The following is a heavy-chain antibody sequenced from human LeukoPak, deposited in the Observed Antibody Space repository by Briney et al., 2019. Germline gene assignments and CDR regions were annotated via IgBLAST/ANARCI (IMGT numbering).Heavy chain of an antibody. D-gene: IGHD6-13*01. CDR3: ARAYGGVAAAGINWFDP. Sequence: SETLSLTCTVSGGSISSYYWSWIRQPAGKGLEWIGRIYTSGSTNYNPSLKSRVTISVDTSKNQFSLKLSSVTAADTAVYYCARAYGGVAAAGINWFDPWGQGTLVTVSS. V-gene: IGHV4-4*07. CDR2: IYTSGST. CDR1: GGSISSYY. J-gene: IGHJ5*02.